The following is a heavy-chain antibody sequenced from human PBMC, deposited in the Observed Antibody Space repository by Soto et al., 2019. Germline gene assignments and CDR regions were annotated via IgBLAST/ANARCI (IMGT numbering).Heavy chain of an antibody. D-gene: IGHD3-22*01. CDR1: GDSISSYY. CDR2: LYYARSA. J-gene: IGHJ4*02. Sequence: QVQLQESGPGLVKPSETLSLTCAVSGDSISSYYCMWIRQPPGKGLESIGYLYYARSANYNPSLKSRVTLSVDTSTNQGSLTLSSMTAADTAVYYCALRSMAVVPEYWGQGTLVTVSS. V-gene: IGHV4-59*01. CDR3: ALRSMAVVPEY.